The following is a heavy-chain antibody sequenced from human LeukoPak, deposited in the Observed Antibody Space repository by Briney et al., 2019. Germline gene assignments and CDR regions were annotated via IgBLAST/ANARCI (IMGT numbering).Heavy chain of an antibody. D-gene: IGHD2-15*01. CDR1: GDSISSYY. Sequence: SETLSLTCSVSGDSISSYYWSWIRQPPGKGLEWIGYIYYSGGTIYNPSLNSRVTISVDTSKNQFSLKLSSVTPADTAVYYCARDLCSGGSCYPGWLDPWGQGTLVTVSS. CDR2: IYYSGGT. V-gene: IGHV4-59*01. CDR3: ARDLCSGGSCYPGWLDP. J-gene: IGHJ5*02.